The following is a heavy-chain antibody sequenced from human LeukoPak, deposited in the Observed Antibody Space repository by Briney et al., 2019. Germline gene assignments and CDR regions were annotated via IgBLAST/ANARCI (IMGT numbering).Heavy chain of an antibody. Sequence: PETLSLTCTVSGGSISSSSYYWGWIRQPPGKGLEWIGSIYYSGSTYYNPSLKSRVTISVDTSKNQFSLKLSSVTAADTAVYYCARDRGGWYLDYWGQGTLVTVSS. CDR1: GGSISSSSYY. D-gene: IGHD6-19*01. CDR3: ARDRGGWYLDY. V-gene: IGHV4-39*07. J-gene: IGHJ4*02. CDR2: IYYSGST.